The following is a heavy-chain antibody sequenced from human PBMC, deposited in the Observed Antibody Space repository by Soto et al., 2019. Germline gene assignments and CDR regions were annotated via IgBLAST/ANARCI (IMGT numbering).Heavy chain of an antibody. CDR2: IYYSGST. J-gene: IGHJ6*02. D-gene: IGHD6-19*01. CDR1: GGSISSSSYY. V-gene: IGHV4-39*01. Sequence: SETLSLTCTVSGGSISSSSYYWGWIRQPPGKGLEWIGSIYYSGSTYYNPSLKSRVAISVDTSKNQFSLKLSSVTAADTAVYYCARQSGWYRTYYYYGMDVWGQGTTVTVSS. CDR3: ARQSGWYRTYYYYGMDV.